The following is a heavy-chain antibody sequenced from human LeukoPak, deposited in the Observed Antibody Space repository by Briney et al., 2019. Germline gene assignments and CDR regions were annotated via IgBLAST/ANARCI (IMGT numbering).Heavy chain of an antibody. Sequence: GGSPRLSCEASGFTFSAYAMTWVRQAPGKGLECVSSIGSDNKPHYSESVKGRFAISRDNSKSMLFLQLNSLRAEDTALYYCARDLHYYAAMDVWGQGTTVTVSS. J-gene: IGHJ6*02. D-gene: IGHD3-10*01. V-gene: IGHV3-23*01. CDR3: ARDLHYYAAMDV. CDR2: IGSDNKP. CDR1: GFTFSAYA.